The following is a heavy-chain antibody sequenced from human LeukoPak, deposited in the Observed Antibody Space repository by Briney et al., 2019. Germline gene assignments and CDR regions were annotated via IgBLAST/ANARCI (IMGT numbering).Heavy chain of an antibody. J-gene: IGHJ4*02. CDR3: ARRAGEYSHPYDY. CDR1: GFTVSINS. D-gene: IGHD2/OR15-2a*01. CDR2: YSGGNT. Sequence: GGSRRLSCTVSGFTVSINSMSWVRQAPGKGLEWVSFYSGGNTHYSDSVKGRFTISRDNSKNTLYLQMNSLRAEDTAVYYCARRAGEYSHPYDYWGQGTLVTVSS. V-gene: IGHV3-53*01.